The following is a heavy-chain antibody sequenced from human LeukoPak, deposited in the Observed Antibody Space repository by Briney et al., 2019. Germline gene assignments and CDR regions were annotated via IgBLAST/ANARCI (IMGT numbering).Heavy chain of an antibody. J-gene: IGHJ6*03. D-gene: IGHD5-24*01. CDR3: ARVKWLYYYYYYMDV. V-gene: IGHV4-39*07. CDR2: IYYSGST. CDR1: GGSISSSSYY. Sequence: SETLSLTCTVSGGSISSSSYYWGWIRQPPGKGLEWIGSIYYSGSTYYNPSLKSRVTISVDTSKNQFSLKLSSVTAADTAVYYCARVKWLYYYYYYMDVWGKGTTVTVSS.